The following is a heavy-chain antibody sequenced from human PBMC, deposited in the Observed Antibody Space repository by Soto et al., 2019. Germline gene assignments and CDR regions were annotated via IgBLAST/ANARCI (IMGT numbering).Heavy chain of an antibody. CDR1: GGSISSGGYY. CDR2: IYYSGST. Sequence: PSETLSLTCTVSGGSISSGGYYWSWIRQHPGKGLEWIGYIYYSGSTYYNPSLKSRVTISVDTSKNQFSLKLSSVTAADTAVYYCERGGGHLPPDQHFDYWGQGTLVTVYS. J-gene: IGHJ4*02. D-gene: IGHD2-15*01. CDR3: ERGGGHLPPDQHFDY. V-gene: IGHV4-31*03.